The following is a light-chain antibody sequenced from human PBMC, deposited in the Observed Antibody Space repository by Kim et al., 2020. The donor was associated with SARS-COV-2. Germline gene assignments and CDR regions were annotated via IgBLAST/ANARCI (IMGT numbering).Light chain of an antibody. CDR2: GKN. CDR3: NSRDSNDNVV. J-gene: IGLJ2*01. V-gene: IGLV3-19*01. Sequence: VALGQTVRITCQGDSHRSYYATWYQQEPGQAPILVIYGKNNRPSRIPDRFSGSSSGNTASLTITGTQAGDEADYYCNSRDSNDNVVFGGGTQLTVL. CDR1: SHRSYY.